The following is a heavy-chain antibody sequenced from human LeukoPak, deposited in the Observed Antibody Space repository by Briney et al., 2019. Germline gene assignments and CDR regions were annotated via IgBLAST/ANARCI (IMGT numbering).Heavy chain of an antibody. Sequence: PAGSLTLSCAASGLTFSSYGMHWVSQPQDKGLGWVAFIRYDGSNKTYADSEKGRFPISRDNSTITVYLQMESLRAEDTAVCYCAKTLSSYVGSDYWGQRTLVTVST. D-gene: IGHD3-10*02. V-gene: IGHV3-30*02. J-gene: IGHJ4*02. CDR1: GLTFSSYG. CDR3: AKTLSSYVGSDY. CDR2: IRYDGSNK.